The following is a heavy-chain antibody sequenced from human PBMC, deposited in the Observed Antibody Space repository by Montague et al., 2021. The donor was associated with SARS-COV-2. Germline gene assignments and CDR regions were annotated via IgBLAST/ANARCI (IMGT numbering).Heavy chain of an antibody. D-gene: IGHD1-1*01. CDR3: ARGAPGY. CDR2: INYGGST. J-gene: IGHJ4*02. CDR1: GGSFSDYH. Sequence: SETLSLTCAVYGGSFSDYHWPWIRQSPGGWLEWIGQINYGGSTKYNPSLRSRVTISIDTSKNQFSLKLTSVTAADTAVYYCARGAPGYWGQGTLVTVSS. V-gene: IGHV4-34*01.